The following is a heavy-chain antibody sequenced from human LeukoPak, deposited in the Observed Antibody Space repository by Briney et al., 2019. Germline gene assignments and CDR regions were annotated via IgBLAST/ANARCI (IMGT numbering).Heavy chain of an antibody. Sequence: EASVKVSCKASGYTFSNYGISWVRQAPGQGLEWMAWISVYNGDTNYAQNFQGRVTLTTDTSTSTAYMELRSLRSDDTAVYHCARDLEVTGTTAGNWGQGTLVTVSS. D-gene: IGHD1-1*01. V-gene: IGHV1-18*01. J-gene: IGHJ4*02. CDR2: ISVYNGDT. CDR1: GYTFSNYG. CDR3: ARDLEVTGTTAGN.